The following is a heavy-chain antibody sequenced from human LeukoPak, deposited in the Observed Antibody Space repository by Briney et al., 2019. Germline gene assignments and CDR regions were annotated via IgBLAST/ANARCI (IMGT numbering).Heavy chain of an antibody. CDR2: ISGSGGST. Sequence: GGSLRLSCAASGFTFSSYAMSWVRQAPGKGLEWVSAISGSGGSTYYADSVKGRFTISRDNSKNTLYLQMNSLRAEDTAVYYCARDKGYYYGMDVWGKGTTVIVSS. CDR3: ARDKGYYYGMDV. J-gene: IGHJ6*04. CDR1: GFTFSSYA. V-gene: IGHV3-23*01.